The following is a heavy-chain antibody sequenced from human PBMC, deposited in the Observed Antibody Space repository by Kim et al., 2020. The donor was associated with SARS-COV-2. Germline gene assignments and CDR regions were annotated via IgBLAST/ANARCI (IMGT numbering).Heavy chain of an antibody. CDR2: ISDSSGSI. CDR3: GKCSGVYCLDYYFDS. V-gene: IGHV3-23*01. Sequence: GGSLRLSCAASGFTFSNYGMSWVRRAPGKGLEWVSIISDSSGSIYYVDSVKGRFTISRDNSKNTVYLQMNSLRGEDTAMYYCGKCSGVYCLDYYFDSWGQRTLVTVSS. CDR1: GFTFSNYG. J-gene: IGHJ4*02. D-gene: IGHD2-15*01.